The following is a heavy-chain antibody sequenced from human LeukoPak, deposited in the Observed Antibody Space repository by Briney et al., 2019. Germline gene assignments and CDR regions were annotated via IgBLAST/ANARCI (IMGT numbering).Heavy chain of an antibody. J-gene: IGHJ6*03. CDR3: GRDALVGYFSYYYMDV. CDR2: ISNSGST. CDR1: GGSISSHY. V-gene: IGHV4-59*11. D-gene: IGHD2-15*01. Sequence: SETLSLTCTVSGGSISSHYWAWIRQSPVKGLEWIGDISNSGSTSYNPSLKSRVTISIDTSKNQFSLKLSSVTAADTAVYYCGRDALVGYFSYYYMDVWGKGTTVTVSS.